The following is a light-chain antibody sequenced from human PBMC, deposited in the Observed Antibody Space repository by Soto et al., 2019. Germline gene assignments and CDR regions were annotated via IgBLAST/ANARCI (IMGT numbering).Light chain of an antibody. CDR2: SAS. Sequence: QLTQSPSSLSASVGDRVTITCRASQSIDIYLHWYQQKPGKAPKLLIYSASSSQSGVPSRFRGSGSGTDFTLTISSLQPEDSATYYCQQSYSHPTFGQGTKVEVK. V-gene: IGKV1-39*01. J-gene: IGKJ1*01. CDR1: QSIDIY. CDR3: QQSYSHPT.